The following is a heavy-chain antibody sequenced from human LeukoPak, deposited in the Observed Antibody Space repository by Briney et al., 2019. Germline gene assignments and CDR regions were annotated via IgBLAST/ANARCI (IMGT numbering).Heavy chain of an antibody. J-gene: IGHJ4*02. V-gene: IGHV1-69*13. CDR1: GGTFSSYA. CDR3: ARGGTGGRNFDY. CDR2: IIPIFGTA. Sequence: GASVKVSCKASGGTFSSYAISWVRQAPGQGLEWMGGIIPIFGTANYAQKFQGRVTITADESTSTAYTELSSLRSEDTAVYYCARGGTGGRNFDYWGQGTLVTVSS. D-gene: IGHD3-16*01.